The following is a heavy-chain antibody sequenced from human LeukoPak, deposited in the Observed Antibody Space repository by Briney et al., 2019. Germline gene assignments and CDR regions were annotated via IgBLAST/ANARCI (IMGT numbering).Heavy chain of an antibody. CDR2: IIPIFGTA. CDR1: GGTFSSYG. V-gene: IGHV1-69*05. D-gene: IGHD4-17*01. J-gene: IGHJ3*02. Sequence: SVKVSCKASGGTFSSYGISWVRQAPGQGLEWMGGIIPIFGTANYAQKFQGRVTITTDESTSTAYMELSSLRSEDTAVYYCARPRDYGDYVAFDIWGQGTMVTVSS. CDR3: ARPRDYGDYVAFDI.